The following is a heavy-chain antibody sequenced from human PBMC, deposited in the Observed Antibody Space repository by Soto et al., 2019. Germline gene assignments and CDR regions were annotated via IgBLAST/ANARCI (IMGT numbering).Heavy chain of an antibody. CDR2: LTPLYGTA. CDR3: VRDLTLGYRSGGDGFDV. CDR1: GGIFKTDA. J-gene: IGHJ3*01. V-gene: IGHV1-69*01. D-gene: IGHD5-18*01. Sequence: QVHLEQSGAEVKKPGSSVKVSCKASGGIFKTDAVAWVRQAPGQGLEWVGGLTPLYGTANYAQKFQGRVTITADESTGAAYMEVSSLRAEATAVYYCVRDLTLGYRSGGDGFDVWGQGTMVTVSS.